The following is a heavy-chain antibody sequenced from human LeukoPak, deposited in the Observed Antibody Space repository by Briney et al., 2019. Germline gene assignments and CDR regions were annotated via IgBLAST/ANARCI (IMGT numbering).Heavy chain of an antibody. CDR1: GYSFPSYG. D-gene: IGHD5-24*01. J-gene: IGHJ4*02. CDR3: ASGREGYNPSDF. Sequence: ASVKVSCKAAGYSFPSYGVSWVRQAPGQGLEWMGWISGYNGNTNYEQKYQGRVTLTTDTSTSTAYMELRCLSSDDTAVYYCASGREGYNPSDFWGQGTLVTVSS. V-gene: IGHV1-18*01. CDR2: ISGYNGNT.